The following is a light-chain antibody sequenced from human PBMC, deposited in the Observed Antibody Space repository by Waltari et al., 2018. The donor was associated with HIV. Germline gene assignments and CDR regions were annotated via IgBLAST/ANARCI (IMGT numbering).Light chain of an antibody. CDR3: SSYGGSNILL. CDR2: EVS. CDR1: SSDIGTYNF. Sequence: QSALTQPPSASGSPGQSVTISCTGTSSDIGTYNFVSWYQQHPGKAPKRMISEVSKRPSGVPDRFSGSKSGNTASLTVSGIQTEDEADYYCSSYGGSNILLFGGGTKLTVL. J-gene: IGLJ3*02. V-gene: IGLV2-8*01.